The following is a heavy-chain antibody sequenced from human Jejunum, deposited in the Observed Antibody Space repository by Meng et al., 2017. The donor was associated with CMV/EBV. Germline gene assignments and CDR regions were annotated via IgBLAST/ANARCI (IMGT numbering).Heavy chain of an antibody. V-gene: IGHV1-2*06. J-gene: IGHJ4*02. D-gene: IGHD3-22*01. Sequence: QVQLVQPGAEVKKPGASVKVSCKASGYTFTSYDINWVRQGTGQGLEWMGRINPNNGGANYAQQFQGRVTMTTDTSISTAYMELSRLRSDDTAVYYCARDLSGYYSFVDYWGQGTLVTVSS. CDR3: ARDLSGYYSFVDY. CDR2: INPNNGGA. CDR1: GYTFTSYD.